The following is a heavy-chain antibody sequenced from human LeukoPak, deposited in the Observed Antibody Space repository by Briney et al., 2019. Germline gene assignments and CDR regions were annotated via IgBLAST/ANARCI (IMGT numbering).Heavy chain of an antibody. Sequence: PSETLSLTCTVSGGSISSYCWSWIRQPPGKGLEWIGYIYYSGSTNYNPSLKSRVTISVDTSKNQFSLKLSSVTAADTAVYYCARDAYGPFDYWGQGTLVTVSS. J-gene: IGHJ4*02. CDR1: GGSISSYC. V-gene: IGHV4-59*01. CDR3: ARDAYGPFDY. D-gene: IGHD2-21*01. CDR2: IYYSGST.